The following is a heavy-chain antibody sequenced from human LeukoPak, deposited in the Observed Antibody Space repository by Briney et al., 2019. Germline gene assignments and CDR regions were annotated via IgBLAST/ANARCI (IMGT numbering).Heavy chain of an antibody. Sequence: PGGSLRLSCVASGFTFSSYSMNWVRQAPGKGLEWVSYISSGSSTIYYADSVRGRFTISRDNAKNSLYLQMNSLRAEDTAVYYCARDSGYYDSSGYTFDYWGQGTLVTVSS. CDR3: ARDSGYYDSSGYTFDY. J-gene: IGHJ4*02. CDR1: GFTFSSYS. D-gene: IGHD3-22*01. CDR2: ISSGSSTI. V-gene: IGHV3-48*01.